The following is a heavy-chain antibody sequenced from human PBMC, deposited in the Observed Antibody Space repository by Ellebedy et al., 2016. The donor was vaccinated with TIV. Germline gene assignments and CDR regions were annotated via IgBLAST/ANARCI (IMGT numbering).Heavy chain of an antibody. CDR1: GGSFSGYY. D-gene: IGHD3-10*01. CDR2: INHSGST. Sequence: MPGGSLRLSCAVYGGSFSGYYWSWIRPPPGKGLEWIGEINHSGSTNYNPSLKSRVTISVDTSKNQFSLKLSSVTAADTAVYYCARGRGTMVRGVMKYYYYYGMDVWGQGTTVTVSS. J-gene: IGHJ6*02. V-gene: IGHV4-34*01. CDR3: ARGRGTMVRGVMKYYYYYGMDV.